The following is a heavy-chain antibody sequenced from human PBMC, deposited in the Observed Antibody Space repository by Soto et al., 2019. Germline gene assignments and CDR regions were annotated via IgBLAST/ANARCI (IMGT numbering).Heavy chain of an antibody. CDR1: GYTFTGYY. D-gene: IGHD4-17*01. CDR2: INPNSGGT. CDR3: ARNLISGDIGFDP. J-gene: IGHJ5*02. V-gene: IGHV1-2*02. Sequence: ASVKVSCKASGYTFTGYYMHWVRQAPGQGLEWMGWINPNSGGTNYAQKFQGRVTMTRDTSISTAYMELSRLRSDDTAVYYCARNLISGDIGFDPGGQGTLVTVSS.